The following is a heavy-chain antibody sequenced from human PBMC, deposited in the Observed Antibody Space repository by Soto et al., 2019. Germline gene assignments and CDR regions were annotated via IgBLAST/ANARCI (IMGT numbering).Heavy chain of an antibody. V-gene: IGHV3-66*01. J-gene: IGHJ4*02. CDR3: ARSTGTETDYFDY. CDR2: IYSGGST. CDR1: GFTVSSNY. Sequence: GGSLRLSCAASGFTVSSNYMSWVRQAPGKGLEWVSVIYSGGSTYYADSVKGRFTISRDNSENTLYLQMNSLRAEDTAVYYCARSTGTETDYFDYWGQGTLVTVSS. D-gene: IGHD1-1*01.